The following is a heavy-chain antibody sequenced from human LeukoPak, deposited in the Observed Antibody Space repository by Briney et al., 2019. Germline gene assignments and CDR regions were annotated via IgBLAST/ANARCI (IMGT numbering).Heavy chain of an antibody. Sequence: SETLSLTRTVSGGSISSYYWSWIRQPPGKGLEWIGYIYYSGSTNYNPSLKSRVTISVDTSKNQFSLKLSSVTAADTAVYYCARIDSYGSGSSTDYWGQGTLVTVSS. CDR1: GGSISSYY. J-gene: IGHJ4*02. D-gene: IGHD3-10*01. CDR3: ARIDSYGSGSSTDY. CDR2: IYYSGST. V-gene: IGHV4-59*08.